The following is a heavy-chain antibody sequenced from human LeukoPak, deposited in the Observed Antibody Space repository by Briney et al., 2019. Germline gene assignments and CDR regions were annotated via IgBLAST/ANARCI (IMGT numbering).Heavy chain of an antibody. D-gene: IGHD5-12*01. CDR2: IWYDGSNK. CDR1: GFTFSSYG. CDR3: AKNPDTVATIFEY. V-gene: IGHV3-33*06. J-gene: IGHJ4*02. Sequence: GGSLRLSCAASGFTFSSYGMHWVRQAPGKGLEWVAVIWYDGSNKYYADSVKGRFTISRDNSKNTLYLQMNSLRAEDTAVYYCAKNPDTVATIFEYWGQGTLVTASS.